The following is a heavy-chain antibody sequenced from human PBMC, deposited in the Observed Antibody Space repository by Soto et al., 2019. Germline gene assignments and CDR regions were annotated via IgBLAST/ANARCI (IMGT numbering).Heavy chain of an antibody. CDR3: VRDGTKTLRDWFDP. D-gene: IGHD1-1*01. V-gene: IGHV4-38-2*01. J-gene: IGHJ5*02. Sequence: PSETLSLTCAVSGYSISRGYYWGWIRQPPGKGLEWIGSIYHSGSTYYNPSLKSRVTISVDTSKNQFSLKLSSVTAADTAVYYCVRDGTKTLRDWFDPWGQGISVTVS. CDR2: IYHSGST. CDR1: GYSISRGYY.